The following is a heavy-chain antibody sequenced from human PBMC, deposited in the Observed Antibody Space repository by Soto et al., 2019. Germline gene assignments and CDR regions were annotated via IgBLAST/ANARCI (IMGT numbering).Heavy chain of an antibody. CDR3: AKSAPMDAGDKYYYDL. V-gene: IGHV1-69*13. CDR2: IIPFFGTA. D-gene: IGHD4-17*01. J-gene: IGHJ4*02. Sequence: SVKVSCKASGGTFSTFGISWVRQAPGQGLEWMGGIIPFFGTARYSQKFEDRITITADESTNTVYMDLRSLTSEDTAIYYCAKSAPMDAGDKYYYDLWGQGALVTVS. CDR1: GGTFSTFG.